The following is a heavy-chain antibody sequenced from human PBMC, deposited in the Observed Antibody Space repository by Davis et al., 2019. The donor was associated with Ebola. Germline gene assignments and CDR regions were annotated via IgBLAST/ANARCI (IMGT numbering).Heavy chain of an antibody. CDR1: GFTFSSYA. V-gene: IGHV3-30-3*01. CDR2: ISYDGSNK. Sequence: GESLKISCAASGFTFSSYAMHWVRQAPGKGLEWVAVISYDGSNKYYADSVKGRFTISRDNSKNTLYLQMNSLRGEDTAVYYCAKAGAVTAPGLYFQHWGQGTLVTVSS. D-gene: IGHD2-21*02. CDR3: AKAGAVTAPGLYFQH. J-gene: IGHJ1*01.